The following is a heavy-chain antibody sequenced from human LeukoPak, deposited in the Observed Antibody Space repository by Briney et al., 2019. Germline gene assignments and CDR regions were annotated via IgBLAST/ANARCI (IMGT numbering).Heavy chain of an antibody. D-gene: IGHD6-19*01. CDR1: GGSISSYY. V-gene: IGHV4-59*01. J-gene: IGHJ4*02. Sequence: PSETLSLTCTVSGGSISSYYWSWIRQPPGKGLELIGYIYYSGSTNYNPSLKSRVTISVDTSKNQFSLKLSSVTAADTAVYYCARVRRGYSSGWIDYWGQGTLVTVSS. CDR3: ARVRRGYSSGWIDY. CDR2: IYYSGST.